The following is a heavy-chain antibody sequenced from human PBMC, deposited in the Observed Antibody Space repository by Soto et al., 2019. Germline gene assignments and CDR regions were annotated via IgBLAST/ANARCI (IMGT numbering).Heavy chain of an antibody. CDR1: GYTFTSYY. CDR3: ARDQYSNYDGDFRYYYMEV. J-gene: IGHJ6*03. CDR2: INPSGGST. V-gene: IGHV1-46*03. Sequence: ASVKVSCKASGYTFTSYYMHWVRQAPGQGLEWMGIINPSGGSTSYAQKFQGRVTMTRDTSTSTVYMELSSLRSEDTAVYYCARDQYSNYDGDFRYYYMEVWGKGTTVTVSS. D-gene: IGHD5-12*01.